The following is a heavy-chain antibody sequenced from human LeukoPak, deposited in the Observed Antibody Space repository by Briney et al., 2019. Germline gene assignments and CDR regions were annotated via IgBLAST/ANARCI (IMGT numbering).Heavy chain of an antibody. CDR1: GGSISSYY. J-gene: IGHJ4*02. CDR2: IYYSGST. CDR3: ARDRDGYLTY. Sequence: SETLSLTCTVSGGSISSYYWSWIRQPPGKGLEWIGYIYYSGSTNYDPSLKSRVTISVDTSKNQFSLKLSSVTAADTAVYYCARDRDGYLTYWGQGTLVTVSS. D-gene: IGHD5-24*01. V-gene: IGHV4-59*01.